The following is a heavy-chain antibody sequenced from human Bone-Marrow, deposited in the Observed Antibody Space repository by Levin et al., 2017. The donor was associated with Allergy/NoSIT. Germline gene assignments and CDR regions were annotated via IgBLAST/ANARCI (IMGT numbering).Heavy chain of an antibody. CDR1: GVSISSSPYY. CDR2: IYYSGAT. J-gene: IGHJ5*02. CDR3: ARARPAGGKAWFDP. Sequence: SETLSLTCTVSGVSISSSPYYWSWIRQHPGKGLEWIGYIYYSGATYYNPSLEGRITISVDTSTNQFSLKLSSVTAADTAVYYCARARPAGGKAWFDPWGQGAPVSVSS. V-gene: IGHV4-31*03. D-gene: IGHD6-13*01.